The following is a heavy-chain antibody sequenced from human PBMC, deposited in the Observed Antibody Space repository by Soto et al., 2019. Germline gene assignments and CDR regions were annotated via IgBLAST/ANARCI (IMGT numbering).Heavy chain of an antibody. Sequence: ASVKVSCKASGYTFTSYGISWVRQAPGQGLKWMGIINPSGGSTSYAQKFQGRVTMTRDTSTSTVYMELSSLRSEDTAVYYCARDHPRITIFGVVITDYYYYGMDVWGQGTTVTVSS. CDR3: ARDHPRITIFGVVITDYYYYGMDV. CDR2: INPSGGST. CDR1: GYTFTSYG. J-gene: IGHJ6*02. D-gene: IGHD3-3*01. V-gene: IGHV1-46*01.